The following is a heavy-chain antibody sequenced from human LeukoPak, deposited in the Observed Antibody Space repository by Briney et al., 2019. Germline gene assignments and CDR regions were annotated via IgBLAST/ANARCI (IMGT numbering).Heavy chain of an antibody. J-gene: IGHJ6*03. D-gene: IGHD1-26*01. Sequence: SETLSLTCTVSGGSISSSSYYWGWIRQPPGKGLEWIGSIYYSGSTYYNPSLKSRVTISVDTSKNQFSLKLSSVTAADTAVYYCARGAGATPYYYYYMDVWGKGTTVTVSS. CDR1: GGSISSSSYY. CDR3: ARGAGATPYYYYYMDV. V-gene: IGHV4-39*07. CDR2: IYYSGST.